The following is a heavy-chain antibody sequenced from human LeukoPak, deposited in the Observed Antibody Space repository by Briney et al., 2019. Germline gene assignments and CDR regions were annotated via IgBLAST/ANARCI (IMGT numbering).Heavy chain of an antibody. CDR1: GFTVSSNY. Sequence: GGSLRLSCAASGFTVSSNYMSWVRQAPGKGLEWVATIRADGSQKYYLDSVRGRFTISRDNTKNSLYLQMNSLRAEDSAVYYCARYTRPFDYWGQGTLVTVSS. D-gene: IGHD2-2*02. CDR2: IRADGSQK. J-gene: IGHJ4*02. CDR3: ARYTRPFDY. V-gene: IGHV3-7*01.